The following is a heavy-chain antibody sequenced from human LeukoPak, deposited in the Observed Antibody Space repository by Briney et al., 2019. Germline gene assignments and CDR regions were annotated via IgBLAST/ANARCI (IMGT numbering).Heavy chain of an antibody. V-gene: IGHV4-39*07. Sequence: SETLSLTCTVSGGSISSSSYYWGWIRQPPGKGLEWIGSIYYSGSTYYNPSLKSRVTISVDTSKNQFSLKLSSVTAADTAVYYCASNYNRALHAFDIWGQGTLVTVSS. CDR3: ASNYNRALHAFDI. D-gene: IGHD4-11*01. CDR2: IYYSGST. J-gene: IGHJ3*02. CDR1: GGSISSSSYY.